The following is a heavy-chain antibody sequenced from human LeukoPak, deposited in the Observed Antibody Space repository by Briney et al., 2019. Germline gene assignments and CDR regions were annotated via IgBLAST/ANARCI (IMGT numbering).Heavy chain of an antibody. CDR3: AKDGTAMVSYYFDY. D-gene: IGHD5-18*01. CDR1: GFTFSSYA. J-gene: IGHJ4*02. CDR2: ISGSGGST. V-gene: IGHV3-23*01. Sequence: GGSLRLSCAASGFTFSSYAMGWVRQAPGKGLEWVSAISGSGGSTYYADSVKGRFTISRDNSKNTLYLQMNSLRAEDTAVYYCAKDGTAMVSYYFDYWGQGTLVTVSS.